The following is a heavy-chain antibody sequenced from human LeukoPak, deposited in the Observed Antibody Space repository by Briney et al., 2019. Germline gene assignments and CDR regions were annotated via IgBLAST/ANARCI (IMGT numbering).Heavy chain of an antibody. Sequence: GRSLRLSCAASGFTFSSYGMHWVRQAPGKGLEWVAVISYDGSNKYYADSVKGRFTISRDNSKNTLYLQMNSLRAGDTAVYYCAKDMPGGGYYDSSGYLGGIDYWGQGTLVTVSS. CDR2: ISYDGSNK. J-gene: IGHJ4*02. D-gene: IGHD3-22*01. CDR3: AKDMPGGGYYDSSGYLGGIDY. V-gene: IGHV3-30*18. CDR1: GFTFSSYG.